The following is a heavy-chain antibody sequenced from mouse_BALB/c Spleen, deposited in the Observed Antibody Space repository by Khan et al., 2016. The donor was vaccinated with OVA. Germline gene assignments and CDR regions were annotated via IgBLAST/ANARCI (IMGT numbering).Heavy chain of an antibody. V-gene: IGHV5-4*02. Sequence: EVELVESGGGLVKPGGSLKLSCAASGFTFSDYYMYWVRQTPEKRLEWGATISDGGSYTYYPDSVKGRFTISRDNAQNNLYLQMNSLTSEDTAMXCCAREWGLSRYAGFAYWGQGTLVTVSA. J-gene: IGHJ3*01. CDR3: AREWGLSRYAGFAY. CDR1: GFTFSDYY. D-gene: IGHD2-14*01. CDR2: ISDGGSYT.